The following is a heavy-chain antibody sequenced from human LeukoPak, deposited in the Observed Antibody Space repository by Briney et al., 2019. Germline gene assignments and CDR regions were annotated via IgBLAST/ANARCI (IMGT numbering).Heavy chain of an antibody. D-gene: IGHD6-13*01. V-gene: IGHV1-18*01. CDR3: ARDHSSSGQLFDY. Sequence: ASVKVSCKAPGYIFTTYGISWVRQAPGQGLEWMGWISAYNDNTNYAQKLQGRVTMTTDTSTSTAYMELRSLRSDDTAVYYCARDHSSSGQLFDYWGQGTLVTVSS. CDR2: ISAYNDNT. J-gene: IGHJ4*02. CDR1: GYIFTTYG.